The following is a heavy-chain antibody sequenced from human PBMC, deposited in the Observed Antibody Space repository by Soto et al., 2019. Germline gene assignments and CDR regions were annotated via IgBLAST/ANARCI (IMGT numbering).Heavy chain of an antibody. Sequence: TETVSLTXTDSGGSISNYFWSWIRQPPGKGLEWIGYIYYSGSTNYNPSLKSRVTMSVDTSKNQFSLKLISVTAADTAVYYCARDVYSSGWYVYDSWGQGTLVTVSA. J-gene: IGHJ4*02. V-gene: IGHV4-59*01. D-gene: IGHD6-19*01. CDR3: ARDVYSSGWYVYDS. CDR1: GGSISNYF. CDR2: IYYSGST.